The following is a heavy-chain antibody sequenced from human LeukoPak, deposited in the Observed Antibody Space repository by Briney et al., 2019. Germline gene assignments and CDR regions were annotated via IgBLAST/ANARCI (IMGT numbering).Heavy chain of an antibody. J-gene: IGHJ6*02. CDR3: AKGPIPIHYYYGMDV. Sequence: GGSLRLSCAASGFSFSSYGLPWVRQAPGKGPEWVAVISHDGQFKYYADSVRGRFTVSRDNSNNTLYLQMTGLRPEDTAVYYCAKGPIPIHYYYGMDVWGQGTTVAVSS. V-gene: IGHV3-30*18. CDR1: GFSFSSYG. CDR2: ISHDGQFK.